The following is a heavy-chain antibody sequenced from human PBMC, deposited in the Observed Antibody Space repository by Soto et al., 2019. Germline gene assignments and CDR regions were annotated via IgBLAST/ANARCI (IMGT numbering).Heavy chain of an antibody. Sequence: PGGSLRLSCAASGFTFSSYAMSWVRQAPGKGLEWVSAISGSGGSTYYADSVKGRLTISRDNSKNTLYLQMNSLRAEDTAVYYCAKDLSYYDFWSGYYTYYYGMDVWGQGTTVTVYS. CDR2: ISGSGGST. CDR1: GFTFSSYA. J-gene: IGHJ6*02. D-gene: IGHD3-3*01. V-gene: IGHV3-23*01. CDR3: AKDLSYYDFWSGYYTYYYGMDV.